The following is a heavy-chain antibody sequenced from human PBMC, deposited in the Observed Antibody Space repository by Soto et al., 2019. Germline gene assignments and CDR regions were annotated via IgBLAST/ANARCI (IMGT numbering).Heavy chain of an antibody. CDR3: ARAYYDFWSCYYLAADY. D-gene: IGHD3-3*01. J-gene: IGHJ4*02. V-gene: IGHV1-18*04. Sequence: ASVKVSCKASGYTFTSYGISWVRQAPGQGLEWMGWISAYNGNTNYAQKLQGRVTMTTDTSTSTAYMELRSLRSDDTAVYYCARAYYDFWSCYYLAADYWGQGTLVTVSS. CDR2: ISAYNGNT. CDR1: GYTFTSYG.